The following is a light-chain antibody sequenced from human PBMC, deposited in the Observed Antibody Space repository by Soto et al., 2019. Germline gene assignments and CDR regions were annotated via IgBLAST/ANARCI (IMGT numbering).Light chain of an antibody. J-gene: IGKJ1*01. V-gene: IGKV3-20*01. CDR2: GAF. CDR1: QRVSNDS. CDR3: LQCGSSPTST. Sequence: EMVLTQSPGILPLSPGQRVTLSCRASQRVSNDSLVWYHQQPGQAHRLLIYGAFTRATDVPDRFSGSGSGADSPLSISRLGAEDFGVYYCLQCGSSPTSTCGQGTKGEIK.